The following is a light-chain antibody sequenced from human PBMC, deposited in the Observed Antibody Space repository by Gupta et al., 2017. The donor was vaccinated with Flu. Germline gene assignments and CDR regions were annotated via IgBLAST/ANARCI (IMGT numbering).Light chain of an antibody. V-gene: IGLV2-14*01. CDR2: EVT. CDR3: TTLTTSGTWV. CDR1: TSDIGAYDR. J-gene: IGLJ3*02. Sequence: QSALTQPASVSGSPEQSITISCIGSTSDIGAYDRVSWCHQHPGKAPKLMIYEVTKRPAGVSSRFSASKSGNTASLTISGLQAEDGADYYCTTLTTSGTWVFGGGTKLTVL.